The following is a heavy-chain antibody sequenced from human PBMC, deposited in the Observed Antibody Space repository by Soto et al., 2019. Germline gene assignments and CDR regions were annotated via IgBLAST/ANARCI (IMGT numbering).Heavy chain of an antibody. V-gene: IGHV2-5*02. CDR3: AHSLIGYYYDSSGSNWFDP. D-gene: IGHD3-22*01. J-gene: IGHJ5*02. CDR1: GFSLSTSGVG. Sequence: FGLTLVNPTQTLALTFTFSGFSLSTSGVGVGWIRQPPGKALEWLALIYWDDDKGYSPSLKSRLTITKDTSKNQVVLTMTNMDPVDTATYYCAHSLIGYYYDSSGSNWFDPWGQGTLVTVSS. CDR2: IYWDDDK.